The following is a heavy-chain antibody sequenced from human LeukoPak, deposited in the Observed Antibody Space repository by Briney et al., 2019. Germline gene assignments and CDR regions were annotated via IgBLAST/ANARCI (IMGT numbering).Heavy chain of an antibody. D-gene: IGHD5-18*01. CDR1: GCSITSSSDV. CDR2: IYYSGST. V-gene: IGHV4-39*01. CDR3: VRRGYSYGLGYFDY. J-gene: IGHJ4*02. Sequence: PWETLSLTCTVSGCSITSSSDVWGWIRQPPGKGLEWIGGIYYSGSTYYHPSLSSRVTISVDTTKNQFAQTQSSVIAADTGVYFCVRRGYSYGLGYFDYWGQGTLVTVSS.